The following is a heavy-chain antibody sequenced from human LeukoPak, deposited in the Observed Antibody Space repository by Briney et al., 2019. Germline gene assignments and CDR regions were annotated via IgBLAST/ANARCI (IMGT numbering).Heavy chain of an antibody. CDR1: GGTFSSYA. V-gene: IGHV1-69*13. CDR3: AXXLXAAAGYYFXX. Sequence: SVKVSCKASGGTFSSYAISWVRQAPGXGLEWMGGIIPIFGTANYAQKFQGRVTITADESTSTAYMELSSLRSEDTAVYYCAXXLXAAAGYYFXXXGQXTXVT. D-gene: IGHD6-13*01. CDR2: IIPIFGTA. J-gene: IGHJ4*02.